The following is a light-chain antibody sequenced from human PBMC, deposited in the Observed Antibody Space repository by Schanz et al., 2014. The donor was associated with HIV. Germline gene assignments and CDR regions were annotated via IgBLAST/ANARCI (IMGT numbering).Light chain of an antibody. V-gene: IGLV2-14*03. J-gene: IGLJ2*01. CDR3: SSYTGINSVI. Sequence: QSVLTQPASVSGSPGQSITISCTGTNSDIGGYNFVSWYQQHADKAPKLIIYDVTSRPSGISSRFSGSKSGNTASLTISGLQTEDEADYYCSSYTGINSVIFGGGTKLTVL. CDR1: NSDIGGYNF. CDR2: DVT.